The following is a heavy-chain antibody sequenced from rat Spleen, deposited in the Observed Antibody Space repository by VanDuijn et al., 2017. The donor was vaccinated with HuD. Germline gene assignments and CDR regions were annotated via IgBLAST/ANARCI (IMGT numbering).Heavy chain of an antibody. D-gene: IGHD1-12*03. Sequence: EVQLVESGGGLVQPGRSLKLSCVASGSTFKNYWMTWIRQAPGKGLEWVASITNTGGSTYYPDSLKGRFTISRDNAKNTLYLQMNSLRSEDTATYYCARRDYDGYYPFVYWGQGTLVAVSS. CDR2: ITNTGGST. J-gene: IGHJ3*01. CDR1: GSTFKNYW. V-gene: IGHV5-31*01. CDR3: ARRDYDGYYPFVY.